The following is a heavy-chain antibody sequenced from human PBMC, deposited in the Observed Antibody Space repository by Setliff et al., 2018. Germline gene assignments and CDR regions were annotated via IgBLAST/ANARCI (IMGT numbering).Heavy chain of an antibody. V-gene: IGHV4-39*07. CDR1: GGSISDNGYF. CDR3: ARDASASDGRNAFDI. Sequence: PSETLSLTCTVPGGSISDNGYFWGWVRQPPGKGLEWIGNIYFGGNTYFNPSSKSRVTMSIDTSNSQFSLKLSSVTAADTAIYYCARDASASDGRNAFDIWCQGTMVTVSS. J-gene: IGHJ3*02. CDR2: IYFGGNT. D-gene: IGHD1-26*01.